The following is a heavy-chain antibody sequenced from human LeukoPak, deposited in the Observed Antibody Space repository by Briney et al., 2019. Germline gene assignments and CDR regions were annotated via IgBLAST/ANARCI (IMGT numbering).Heavy chain of an antibody. CDR1: GGTFSSYA. D-gene: IGHD3-22*01. CDR2: IIPILGIA. Sequence: SVKVSCKASGGTFSSYAISWVRQAPGQGLEWMGRIIPILGIANYAQKFQGRVTMTRDTSTSTVYMELSSLRSEDTAVYYCARVGTGYYDSSGYYPDAFDIWGQGTMVTVSS. CDR3: ARVGTGYYDSSGYYPDAFDI. J-gene: IGHJ3*02. V-gene: IGHV1-69*04.